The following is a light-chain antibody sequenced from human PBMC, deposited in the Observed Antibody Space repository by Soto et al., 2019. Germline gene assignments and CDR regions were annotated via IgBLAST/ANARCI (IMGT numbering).Light chain of an antibody. Sequence: SPGALSLSTGERAALXCSVSQSVSSSYLAWYQQKPGQAPRLLIYSASTRPTGIPTRFSGSGSGTEFTLSISSLQSEDSAVYHCQQYNKWPRTFGQGGKVAI. CDR3: QQYNKWPRT. V-gene: IGKV3D-15*01. CDR1: QSVSSSY. CDR2: SAS. J-gene: IGKJ1*01.